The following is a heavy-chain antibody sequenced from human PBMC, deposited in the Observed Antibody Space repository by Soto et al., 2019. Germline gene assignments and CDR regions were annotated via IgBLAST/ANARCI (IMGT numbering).Heavy chain of an antibody. V-gene: IGHV3-74*01. D-gene: IGHD4-4*01. Sequence: GGSLRLSCAASGFTFSSYWMHWVRQAPGKGLVWVSRINSDGSSTSYADSVKGRFTISRDNAKNTLYLQMNSLRAEDTAVYYCARDRWSTVTQGWFDPWGQGTLVTVSS. CDR3: ARDRWSTVTQGWFDP. CDR1: GFTFSSYW. CDR2: INSDGSST. J-gene: IGHJ5*02.